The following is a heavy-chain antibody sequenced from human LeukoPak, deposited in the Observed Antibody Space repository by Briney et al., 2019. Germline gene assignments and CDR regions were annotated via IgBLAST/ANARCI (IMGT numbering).Heavy chain of an antibody. J-gene: IGHJ5*02. V-gene: IGHV1-2*02. D-gene: IGHD3-22*01. CDR1: LYTFTRYY. CDR3: ASTRVDYYVSSGYNIWFDP. CDR2: INPNSGGT. Sequence: ASVKVSCKASLYTFTRYYMHWVRQAPGQGLEWMGWINPNSGGTNYAQKFQGRVTMTRDTSISTAYMELSRLRSYDTAVYYCASTRVDYYVSSGYNIWFDPWGQGTLVTVSS.